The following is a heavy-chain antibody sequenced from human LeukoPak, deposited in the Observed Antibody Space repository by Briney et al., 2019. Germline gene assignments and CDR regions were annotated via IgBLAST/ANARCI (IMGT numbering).Heavy chain of an antibody. CDR3: ARDQLGIDWFDP. Sequence: ASVKVSCKASGYTFTSYGISWVRQAPGQGLEWMGWISAYNGNTNYAQKLQGRVTMTTDTSTSTTYMELRSLRSDDTAVYYCARDQLGIDWFDPWGQGTLVTVSS. CDR1: GYTFTSYG. V-gene: IGHV1-18*01. D-gene: IGHD7-27*01. J-gene: IGHJ5*02. CDR2: ISAYNGNT.